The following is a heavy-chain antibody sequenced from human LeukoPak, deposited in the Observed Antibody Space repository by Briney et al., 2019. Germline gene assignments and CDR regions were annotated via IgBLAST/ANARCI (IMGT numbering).Heavy chain of an antibody. V-gene: IGHV4-59*01. J-gene: IGHJ5*02. CDR3: ARAPYRSGCYFFDP. Sequence: PSETLSLTCTVSGGSITSYYLSWIRQPPGKGLEWIGYVYYSGTTTYSPSLKSRVTISIDTSKNQFSLELRSVTAADTAVYYCARAPYRSGCYFFDPWGQGTLVTVSS. CDR2: VYYSGTT. CDR1: GGSITSYY. D-gene: IGHD3-22*01.